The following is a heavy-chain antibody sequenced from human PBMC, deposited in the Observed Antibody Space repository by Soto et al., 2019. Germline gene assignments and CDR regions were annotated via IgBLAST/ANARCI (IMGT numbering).Heavy chain of an antibody. CDR1: GFTFSSYG. Sequence: QVQLVESGGGVVQPGRSLRLSCAASGFTFSSYGMHWVRQAPGKGLEWVAVISYDGSNKYYADSVKGRFTISRDNSKNTLYLQMNSLRAEDTAVYYCAKDKKESCSSTSCYVHYYYYMDVWGKGTTVTVSS. J-gene: IGHJ6*03. CDR2: ISYDGSNK. V-gene: IGHV3-30*18. D-gene: IGHD2-2*01. CDR3: AKDKKESCSSTSCYVHYYYYMDV.